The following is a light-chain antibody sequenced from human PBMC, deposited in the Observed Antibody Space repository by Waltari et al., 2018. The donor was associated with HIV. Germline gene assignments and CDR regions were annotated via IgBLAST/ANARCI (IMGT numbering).Light chain of an antibody. CDR1: HSHIWTSS. CDR2: SNH. CDR3: STWDKTQSAQV. J-gene: IGLJ3*02. Sequence: QPVLTQLPSVSGTPGQTVPLSCSGTHSHIWTSSSPWHQVLPGTTPRLLIFSNHERPSGVPGRFSGSKSGASASLTIFGLRSEDEADYYCSTWDKTQSAQVFGGGTKLTVL. V-gene: IGLV1-47*01.